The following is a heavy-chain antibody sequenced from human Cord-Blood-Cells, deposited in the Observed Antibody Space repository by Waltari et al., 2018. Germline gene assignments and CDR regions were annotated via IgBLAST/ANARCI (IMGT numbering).Heavy chain of an antibody. Sequence: QLQLQESGPGLVKPSETLSLTCTVPGGSISSSSYYWGWICQPPGKGLEWIGSIYYSGSTYYNPSLKSRVTISVDTSKNQFSLKLSSVTAADTAVYYCAVTVTNWFDPWGQGTLVTVSS. CDR1: GGSISSSSYY. CDR2: IYYSGST. V-gene: IGHV4-39*01. D-gene: IGHD4-17*01. CDR3: AVTVTNWFDP. J-gene: IGHJ5*02.